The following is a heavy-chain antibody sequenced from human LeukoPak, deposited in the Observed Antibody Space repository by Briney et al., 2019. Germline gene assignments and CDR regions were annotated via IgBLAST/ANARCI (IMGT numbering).Heavy chain of an antibody. J-gene: IGHJ4*02. Sequence: GGSLRLSCASTGFTFSDYYMSWIRQAPGKGLEWVSCTSSSGSTMYYADSVKGRFTISRDNAKNSLYLQMNSLRAEDTAVYYCARARYSNTWFDYWGQGALVTVSS. V-gene: IGHV3-11*01. CDR1: GFTFSDYY. CDR3: ARARYSNTWFDY. CDR2: TSSSGSTM. D-gene: IGHD6-13*01.